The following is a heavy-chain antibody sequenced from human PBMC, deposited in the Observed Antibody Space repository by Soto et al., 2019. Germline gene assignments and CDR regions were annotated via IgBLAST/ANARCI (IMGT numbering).Heavy chain of an antibody. CDR2: IYYTGST. CDR1: GGSITSYF. V-gene: IGHV4-59*08. D-gene: IGHD1-1*01. Sequence: QVQLQESGPGLVKPSETLSLTCTVSGGSITSYFWSWIRQPPGKGLEWIAYIYYTGSTNYNPSLKSRVTISINTSKSQFSLKLNSVTAADTAMYYCASTTGTTSTYFDYWGQGALVTVSS. J-gene: IGHJ4*02. CDR3: ASTTGTTSTYFDY.